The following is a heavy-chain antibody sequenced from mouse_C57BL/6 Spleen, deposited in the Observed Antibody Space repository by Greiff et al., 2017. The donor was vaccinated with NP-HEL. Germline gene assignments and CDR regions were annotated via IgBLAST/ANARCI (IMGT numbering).Heavy chain of an antibody. CDR2: IYPGDGDT. D-gene: IGHD1-1*02. V-gene: IGHV1-82*01. CDR1: GYAFSSSW. CDR3: ASGPYGSWAMDY. Sequence: QVQLQQSGPELVKPGASVKISCKASGYAFSSSWMNWVKQRPGKGLEWIGRIYPGDGDTNYNGKFKGKATLTADKSSSTAYMQLSSLTSEDSAVYFCASGPYGSWAMDYWGQGTSVTVSS. J-gene: IGHJ4*01.